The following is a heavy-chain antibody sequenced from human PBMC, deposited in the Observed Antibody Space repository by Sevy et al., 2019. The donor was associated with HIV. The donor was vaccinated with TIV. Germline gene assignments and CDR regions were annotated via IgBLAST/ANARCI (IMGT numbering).Heavy chain of an antibody. CDR2: IIPIFGTA. CDR1: GGTFSSYA. V-gene: IGHV1-69*06. Sequence: AAVKVSCKASGGTFSSYAISWVRQAPGQGLEWMGGIIPIFGTANYAQKFQGRVTITADKSTSTAYMELSSLRSEDTAVYYCAREGLGSLFDPWGQGTLVTVSS. D-gene: IGHD2-15*01. J-gene: IGHJ5*02. CDR3: AREGLGSLFDP.